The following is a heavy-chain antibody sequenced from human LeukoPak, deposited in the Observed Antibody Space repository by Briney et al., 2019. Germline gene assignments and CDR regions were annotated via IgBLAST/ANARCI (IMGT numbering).Heavy chain of an antibody. CDR2: INSDGNT. Sequence: GGSLRLSCAASGFTFSNYWTHWVRQAPGKGLVWVSRINSDGNTSYADSVKGRFTISRDNAKNTLYLQMNSLRAEDTAVYYCARQSFTAASGWYFDLWGRGTLVTVSS. J-gene: IGHJ2*01. CDR3: ARQSFTAASGWYFDL. D-gene: IGHD6-13*01. V-gene: IGHV3-74*01. CDR1: GFTFSNYW.